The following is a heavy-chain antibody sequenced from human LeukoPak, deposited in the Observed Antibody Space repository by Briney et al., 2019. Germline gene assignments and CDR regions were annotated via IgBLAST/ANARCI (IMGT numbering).Heavy chain of an antibody. D-gene: IGHD3-3*01. Sequence: EASVEVSCKASGYTFTSQGISWMRQAPGQGLEWMGWINTYNGKTSYAQKLQNRITMTTDTSTSTAYMELRSLRSDDTAVYYCASRSGSTPYCFDYWGQGTLVTVSS. J-gene: IGHJ4*02. CDR3: ASRSGSTPYCFDY. CDR1: GYTFTSQG. CDR2: INTYNGKT. V-gene: IGHV1-18*01.